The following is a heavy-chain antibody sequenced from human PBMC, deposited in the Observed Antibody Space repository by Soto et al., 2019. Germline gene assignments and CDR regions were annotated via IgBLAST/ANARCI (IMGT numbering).Heavy chain of an antibody. V-gene: IGHV3-23*01. J-gene: IGHJ6*02. CDR1: GFTFSSYA. CDR3: AKAESLIYYYYYGMDV. CDR2: ISGSGGST. Sequence: LRLSCAASGFTFSSYAMSWVRQAPGKGLEWVSAISGSGGSTYYADSVKGRFTISRDNSKNTLYLQMNSLRAEDTAVYYCAKAESLIYYYYYGMDVWGQGTTVTVSS.